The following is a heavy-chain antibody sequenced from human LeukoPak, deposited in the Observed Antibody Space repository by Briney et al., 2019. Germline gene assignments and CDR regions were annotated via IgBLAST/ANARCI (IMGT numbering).Heavy chain of an antibody. V-gene: IGHV3-53*01. D-gene: IGHD3-3*01. J-gene: IGHJ1*01. Sequence: GGSLRLSCAASGFTVSSTYMSWVRQAPGKGLEWVSVIYSGGSTYYADSVKGRFTISRDNSKNALYLQMNSLRAEDTAVYYCATGEGVADLEYFQHWGQGTLVTVSS. CDR3: ATGEGVADLEYFQH. CDR2: IYSGGST. CDR1: GFTVSSTY.